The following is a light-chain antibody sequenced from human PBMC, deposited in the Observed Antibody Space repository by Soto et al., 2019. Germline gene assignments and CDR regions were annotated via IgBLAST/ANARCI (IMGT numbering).Light chain of an antibody. CDR3: SSYTSSSTVL. V-gene: IGLV2-14*01. CDR2: GVS. J-gene: IGLJ2*01. Sequence: QSVLTQPASVSGPPGQSITISCTGTSSDVGGYNYVSWYQQHPGKAPKLMIYGVSNRPSGVSNRFSASKFGNTASLTISGLQAEDEADYYCSSYTSSSTVLFGGGTKLTVL. CDR1: SSDVGGYNY.